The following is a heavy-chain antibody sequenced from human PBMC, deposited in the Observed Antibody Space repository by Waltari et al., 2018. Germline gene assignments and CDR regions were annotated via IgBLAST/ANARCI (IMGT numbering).Heavy chain of an antibody. V-gene: IGHV3-7*01. CDR1: GFPFGNTW. CDR3: TRGGDDSSWYWRN. Sequence: EVQLVESGGGLVQPGGSLRLSCAAYGFPFGNTWMTWVRQAPGKGLEWVANINQDGSEKYSVESVKGRFTISRDNAKNSLYLQLNSLRADDTAVYYCTRGGDDSSWYWRNWGQGTLVTVSS. D-gene: IGHD6-13*01. J-gene: IGHJ4*02. CDR2: INQDGSEK.